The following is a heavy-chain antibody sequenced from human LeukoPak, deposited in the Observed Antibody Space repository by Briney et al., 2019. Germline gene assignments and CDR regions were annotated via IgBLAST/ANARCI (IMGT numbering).Heavy chain of an antibody. D-gene: IGHD2-21*02. J-gene: IGHJ6*03. CDR1: GGSISSGGYY. CDR3: ARVSPDFPGYYYYYYMDV. Sequence: SQALSLTCTVSGGSISSGGYYWSWIRQHPGKGLEWIGYIYYSGSTYYNPSLKSRVTISVDTSKNQFSLKLSSVTAADTAVYYCARVSPDFPGYYYYYYMDVWGKGTTVTVSS. V-gene: IGHV4-31*03. CDR2: IYYSGST.